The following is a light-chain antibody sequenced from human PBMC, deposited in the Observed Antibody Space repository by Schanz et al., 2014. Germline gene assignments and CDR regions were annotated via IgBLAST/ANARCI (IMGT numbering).Light chain of an antibody. Sequence: EIVLTQSPGTLSLSPGERATLSCRASQSVSSSYLAWYQQKPGQAPRLLIYGASSRATGIPDRFSGSGSGTDFTLTISRLEPEDFAVYYCQHYGYSGELTFGGGTKVEIK. J-gene: IGKJ4*01. CDR3: QHYGYSGELT. V-gene: IGKV3-20*01. CDR1: QSVSSSY. CDR2: GAS.